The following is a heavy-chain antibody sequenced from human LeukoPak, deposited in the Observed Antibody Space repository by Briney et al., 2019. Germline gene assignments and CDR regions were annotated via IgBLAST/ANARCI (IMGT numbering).Heavy chain of an antibody. Sequence: PGGSLRLSCVASGFTFSDYAMNWVRQAPGKGLEWLANIKQDGSERYYVDSVKGRFTISRDNAQNLVYLQLNSLRADDTAVYYCAGGAGWTSDIWGQGTLVIVSS. J-gene: IGHJ3*02. D-gene: IGHD6-19*01. CDR2: IKQDGSER. CDR1: GFTFSDYA. V-gene: IGHV3-7*01. CDR3: AGGAGWTSDI.